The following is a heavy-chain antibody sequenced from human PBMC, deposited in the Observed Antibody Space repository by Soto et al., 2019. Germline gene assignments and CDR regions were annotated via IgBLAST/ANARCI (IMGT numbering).Heavy chain of an antibody. CDR3: ARDRGYDILTGYYRSRRYYGMDV. D-gene: IGHD3-9*01. V-gene: IGHV3-23*01. Sequence: GGSMRLSCAASGFTFSSYAMTWVRQAPGKGLEWVSGISGSGATTSYADSVKGRFTVSRDNSKNTLYLQMNSLRAEDTAVYYCARDRGYDILTGYYRSRRYYGMDVWGQGTTVTVSS. CDR1: GFTFSSYA. CDR2: ISGSGATT. J-gene: IGHJ6*02.